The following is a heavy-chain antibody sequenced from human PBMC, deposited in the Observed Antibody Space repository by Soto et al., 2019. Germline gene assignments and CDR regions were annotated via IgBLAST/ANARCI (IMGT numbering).Heavy chain of an antibody. V-gene: IGHV3-15*07. CDR1: GFTFSNAW. CDR2: IKSKTDGGTT. CDR3: TTLGYPTRYYYYGMDV. D-gene: IGHD2-15*01. Sequence: EVQLVESGGGLVKPGGSLRPSCAASGFTFSNAWMNWVRQAPGKGLEWVGRIKSKTDGGTTDYAAPVKGRFTISRDDSKTTLYLQMNSLKTEDTAVYYCTTLGYPTRYYYYGMDVWGQGTTVTVSS. J-gene: IGHJ6*02.